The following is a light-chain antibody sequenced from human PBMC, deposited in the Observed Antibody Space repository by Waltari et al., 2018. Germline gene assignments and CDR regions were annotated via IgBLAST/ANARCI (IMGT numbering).Light chain of an antibody. Sequence: ILLTQSPYTLPLSPGERATLSCWASQSVGNYLAWYQQKPGQAPRLLIYDASKRATGIPARFSGSGSGTDFTLTISSLEPEDFAVYYCQQRSISCTFGLGTRLEI. CDR2: DAS. CDR3: QQRSISCT. CDR1: QSVGNY. V-gene: IGKV3-11*01. J-gene: IGKJ2*02.